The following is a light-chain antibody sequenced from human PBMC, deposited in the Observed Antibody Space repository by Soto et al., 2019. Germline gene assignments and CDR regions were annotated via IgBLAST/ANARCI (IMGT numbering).Light chain of an antibody. CDR3: SSYTSSSLDVV. CDR1: SSDVGGYNY. CDR2: DVS. J-gene: IGLJ2*01. V-gene: IGLV2-14*01. Sequence: QSALTQPASVSGSPGQSITISCTGTSSDVGGYNYVSWYQQHPGKAPKLMIYDVSNRPSGVSNRFSGSKSGNTASLTISGLQAEDEADYYCSSYTSSSLDVVFGGGTQLPS.